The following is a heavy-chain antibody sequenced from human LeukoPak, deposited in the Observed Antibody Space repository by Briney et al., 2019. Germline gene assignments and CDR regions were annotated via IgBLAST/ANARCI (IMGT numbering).Heavy chain of an antibody. D-gene: IGHD2-15*01. Sequence: ASVKVSCKASGYTFTSYGISWVRQAPGQGLEWMGWISPFNGNTNYAQKVQGRVTMTTDTSTSTAYMELRSLRSDDTAVYYCARDLDIVVVAAALRQYGLDVWGQGTTVTVSS. CDR3: ARDLDIVVVAAALRQYGLDV. CDR2: ISPFNGNT. J-gene: IGHJ6*02. V-gene: IGHV1-18*01. CDR1: GYTFTSYG.